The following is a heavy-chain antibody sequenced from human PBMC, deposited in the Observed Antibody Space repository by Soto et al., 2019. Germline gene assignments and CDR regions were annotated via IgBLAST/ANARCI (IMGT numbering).Heavy chain of an antibody. Sequence: ASVKVSCKTSGYTFNKYPIHWVRQAPGQGLEWMGWINPGNGDTGFSQKFQDRVTITRDTSASTAYMELSSLRSEDTAVYYCARGNGGVPAALGYWGQGTLVTVSS. V-gene: IGHV1-3*01. D-gene: IGHD2-2*01. CDR2: INPGNGDT. CDR3: ARGNGGVPAALGY. J-gene: IGHJ4*02. CDR1: GYTFNKYP.